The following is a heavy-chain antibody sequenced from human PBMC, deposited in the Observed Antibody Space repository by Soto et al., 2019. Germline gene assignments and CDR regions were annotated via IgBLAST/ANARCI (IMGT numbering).Heavy chain of an antibody. J-gene: IGHJ4*02. CDR1: GFTFSSYA. CDR3: AKKRGPFDF. CDR2: ISGSAGST. V-gene: IGHV3-23*01. Sequence: PGGSLRLSCAASGFTFSSYAMSWVRQAPGKGLEWVPGISGSAGSTYYADSVKGRFTISRDNSKNTLYLQMNSLRAEDTAVYYCAKKRGPFDFWGQGTLVTVSS.